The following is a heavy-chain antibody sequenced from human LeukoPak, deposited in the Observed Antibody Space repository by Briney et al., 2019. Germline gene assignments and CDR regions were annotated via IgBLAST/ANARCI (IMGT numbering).Heavy chain of an antibody. J-gene: IGHJ3*02. Sequence: PGGSLRLSCAASGFIFSSYEMNWVRQAPGKGLEWVSYISSSGSTIYYADSVKGRFTISRDNAKNTLYLQMNSLRAEDTAVYYCARARVGAFDIWGQGTMVTVSS. CDR3: ARARVGAFDI. CDR2: ISSSGSTI. CDR1: GFIFSSYE. V-gene: IGHV3-48*03.